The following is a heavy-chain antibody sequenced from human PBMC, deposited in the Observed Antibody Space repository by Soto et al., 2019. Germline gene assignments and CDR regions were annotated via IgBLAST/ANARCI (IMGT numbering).Heavy chain of an antibody. D-gene: IGHD3-22*01. J-gene: IGHJ6*02. Sequence: EVQLLESGGGLVQPGGSLRLSCAASGFTFSSYAMSWVRQAPGKGLEWVSAISGSGGSTYYADSVKGRFTISSDNSKNTLYLQMNSLSAKDTAVYYCAKGAYDSSGYYFLYYYYGMDVWGQGTTVTVSS. CDR1: GFTFSSYA. V-gene: IGHV3-23*01. CDR2: ISGSGGST. CDR3: AKGAYDSSGYYFLYYYYGMDV.